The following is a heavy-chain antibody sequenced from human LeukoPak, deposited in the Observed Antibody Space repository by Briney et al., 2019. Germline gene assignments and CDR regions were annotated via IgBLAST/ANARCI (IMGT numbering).Heavy chain of an antibody. Sequence: GSLRLSCAASGFTFSSYGIHWVRQAPGKGLEWVAVIWYDGSNKYYADSVKGRFTISRDNSKNTLYLQMNSLRAEDTAVYYCATLDIVVVVAAPGMDVWGQGTTVTVSS. J-gene: IGHJ6*02. D-gene: IGHD2-15*01. CDR3: ATLDIVVVVAAPGMDV. CDR2: IWYDGSNK. V-gene: IGHV3-33*01. CDR1: GFTFSSYG.